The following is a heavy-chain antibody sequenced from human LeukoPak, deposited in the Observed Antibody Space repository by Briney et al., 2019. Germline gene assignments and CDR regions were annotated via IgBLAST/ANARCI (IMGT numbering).Heavy chain of an antibody. CDR1: GFTFSSFD. D-gene: IGHD2-2*01. CDR2: ISNDGSNK. V-gene: IGHV3-30*03. CDR3: ARREYQLLGGWFDP. Sequence: GRSLRLSCAASGFTFSSFDMHWGRQAPGKGLEWVAIISNDGSNKDYEDSVKGRFTISRDNSKNTLYLQMNSLRPEDTAVYYCARREYQLLGGWFDPWGQGTLVTVSS. J-gene: IGHJ5*02.